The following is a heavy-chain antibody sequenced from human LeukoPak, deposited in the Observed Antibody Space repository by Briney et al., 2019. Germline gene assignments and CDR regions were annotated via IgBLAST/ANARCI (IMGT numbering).Heavy chain of an antibody. V-gene: IGHV3-7*01. CDR3: ARDDYCSGGSCYSNYYYGMDV. D-gene: IGHD2-15*01. J-gene: IGHJ6*02. CDR2: IKQEGSEK. CDR1: GFPLSSYW. Sequence: GGSLRLSCAPSGFPLSSYWMSCVREAPGKGLEGVTNIKQEGSEKYYVDSVKGRFTISRDNAKNSLYLQMYSLRAEDTAVYYCARDDYCSGGSCYSNYYYGMDVWGQGTTVTVSS.